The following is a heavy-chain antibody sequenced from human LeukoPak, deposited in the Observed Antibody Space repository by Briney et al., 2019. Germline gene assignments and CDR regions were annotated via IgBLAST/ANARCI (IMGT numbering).Heavy chain of an antibody. D-gene: IGHD4-17*01. CDR3: ARDARTTVSTGAYFMEV. Sequence: SQTPSLTCAISGDSVSSNSAAWSWIRQSPTRGLEWLGRTYYRSKWYNDYAVSVKSRIAINPDTSKNQFSLQLNSVTPEDTAVYYCARDARTTVSTGAYFMEVWGKGTTVTVSS. J-gene: IGHJ6*03. CDR1: GDSVSSNSAA. CDR2: TYYRSKWYN. V-gene: IGHV6-1*01.